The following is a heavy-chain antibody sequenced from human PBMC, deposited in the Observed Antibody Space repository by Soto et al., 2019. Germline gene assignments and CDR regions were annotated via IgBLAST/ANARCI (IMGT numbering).Heavy chain of an antibody. J-gene: IGHJ4*02. Sequence: EVQLLESGGGLVQPGGSLRLSCAASGFTFSSYAMSWIRQAPGKGLEWVSAISGSGGSTYYADSVKGRFTISRDNSKNMLYLQTKSLRAEDTAVYYCAKENGYSSSWFEFDYWGQGTLVTVSS. V-gene: IGHV3-23*01. CDR3: AKENGYSSSWFEFDY. CDR1: GFTFSSYA. CDR2: ISGSGGST. D-gene: IGHD6-13*01.